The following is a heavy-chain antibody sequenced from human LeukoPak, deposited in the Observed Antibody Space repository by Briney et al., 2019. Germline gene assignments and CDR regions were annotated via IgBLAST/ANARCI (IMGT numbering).Heavy chain of an antibody. J-gene: IGHJ5*02. CDR1: GFTFSSYA. D-gene: IGHD5-24*01. CDR3: TKDNIGDPDFWFDA. CDR2: IIGGGSRT. V-gene: IGHV3-23*01. Sequence: GGSLRLXCAASGFTFSSYAMSWVRQSPGKGLEWVSGIIGGGSRTYYADSVKGRFTISRDNSKNTLFLQMNSLRTDDTAVYYCTKDNIGDPDFWFDAWGQGTLVAVSS.